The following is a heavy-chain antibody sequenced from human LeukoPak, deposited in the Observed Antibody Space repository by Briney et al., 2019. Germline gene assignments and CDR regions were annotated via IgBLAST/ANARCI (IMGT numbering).Heavy chain of an antibody. CDR2: IYTSGST. D-gene: IGHD6-13*01. J-gene: IGHJ4*02. CDR1: GGSISSGRYY. V-gene: IGHV4-61*02. CDR3: ARWSSSWSRGVDY. Sequence: SETLSHTCTVSGGSISSGRYYWTWIRQPAGKGLEWIGRIYTSGSTNYNPSLKSRFTISLDTSKNQFSLNLTSLTAADTAVYYCARWSSSWSRGVDYWGQGTLVTVSS.